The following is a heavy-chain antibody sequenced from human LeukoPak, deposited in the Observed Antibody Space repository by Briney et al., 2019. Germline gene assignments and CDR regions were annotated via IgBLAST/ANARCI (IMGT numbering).Heavy chain of an antibody. J-gene: IGHJ5*02. CDR2: INPSGGST. CDR3: ARDPHNWNYVRGFDP. Sequence: ASVKVSCKASGYTFTGYYMHWVRQAPGQGLEWMGIINPSGGSTSYAQKFQGRVTMTRDTSTSTVYMELSSLRSEDTAVYYCARDPHNWNYVRGFDPWGQGTLVTVSS. D-gene: IGHD1-7*01. V-gene: IGHV1-46*01. CDR1: GYTFTGYY.